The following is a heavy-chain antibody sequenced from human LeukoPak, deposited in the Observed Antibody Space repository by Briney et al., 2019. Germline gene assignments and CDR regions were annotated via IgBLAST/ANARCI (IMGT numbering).Heavy chain of an antibody. CDR2: ISTSSSYI. D-gene: IGHD2-15*01. CDR3: ARGSGVVAASDNWFDP. V-gene: IGHV3-21*01. J-gene: IGHJ5*02. CDR1: GFTFSSYS. Sequence: GGSLRLSCAAPGFTFSSYSMNWVRQAPGKGLEWVSPISTSSSYIYYADSVKGRFTISRDNAKSSLYLQMNSLRVEDTAVYYCARGSGVVAASDNWFDPWGQGTLVTVSS.